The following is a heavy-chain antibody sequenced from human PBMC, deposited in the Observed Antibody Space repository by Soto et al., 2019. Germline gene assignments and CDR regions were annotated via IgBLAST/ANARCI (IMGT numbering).Heavy chain of an antibody. CDR2: IYSIGST. CDR1: GGSISGYY. CDR3: ARALHYDFWSGYSDDYYYYGMDV. Sequence: SETLSLTCTVSGGSISGYYWSWLRQPPGKGLEWIGYIYSIGSTNYNPSIRSRVTMSIDTSQEQFSLKISSVTATDTAVYYCARALHYDFWSGYSDDYYYYGMDVWGQGTTVTVSS. J-gene: IGHJ6*02. D-gene: IGHD3-3*01. V-gene: IGHV4-4*08.